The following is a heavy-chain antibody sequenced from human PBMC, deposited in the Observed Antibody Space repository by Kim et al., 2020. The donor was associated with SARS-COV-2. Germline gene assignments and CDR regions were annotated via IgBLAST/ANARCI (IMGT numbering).Heavy chain of an antibody. CDR3: TTDLHEYGDRDY. CDR1: GFTFSNAW. V-gene: IGHV3-15*01. CDR2: SKSKNDGGTT. J-gene: IGHJ4*02. D-gene: IGHD4-17*01. Sequence: GGSLRLSCAASGFTFSNAWMSWVRQAPGKGLEWVGRSKSKNDGGTTDYAAPVKGRFTISRDDSKNTLYLQMNSLKTEDTAVYYCTTDLHEYGDRDYWGQG.